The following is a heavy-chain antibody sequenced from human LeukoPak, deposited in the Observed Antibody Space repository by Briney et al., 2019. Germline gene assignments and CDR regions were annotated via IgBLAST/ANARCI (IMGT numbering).Heavy chain of an antibody. J-gene: IGHJ4*02. CDR1: GGSISSYY. V-gene: IGHV4-59*08. D-gene: IGHD2-21*01. CDR3: ARHPFASPLDM. CDR2: IYYSGST. Sequence: PSETLSLTCTVSGGSISSYYWSWIRQPPGKGLEWIGYIYYSGSTNYNPSLKSRVTISVDTSKNQFSLKLSSVTAADTAVYYCARHPFASPLDMWGQGTVVTVSS.